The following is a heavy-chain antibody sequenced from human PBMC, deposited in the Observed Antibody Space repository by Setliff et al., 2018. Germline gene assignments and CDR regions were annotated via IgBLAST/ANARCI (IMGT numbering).Heavy chain of an antibody. CDR1: GGSISSSSYY. V-gene: IGHV4-39*07. J-gene: IGHJ6*02. Sequence: SETLSLTCTVSGGSISSSSYYWGWIRQPPGKGLEWIGSIYYSGSTYYNPSLKSRVTISVDTSKNQFSLKLSSVTAADTAVYYCARDKPEGYNFWSGYLGGGLMDVCGQGTTVTVSS. CDR3: ARDKPEGYNFWSGYLGGGLMDV. D-gene: IGHD3-3*01. CDR2: IYYSGST.